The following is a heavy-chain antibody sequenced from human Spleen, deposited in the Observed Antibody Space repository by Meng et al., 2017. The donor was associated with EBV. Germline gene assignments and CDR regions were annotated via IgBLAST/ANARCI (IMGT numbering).Heavy chain of an antibody. D-gene: IGHD3-22*01. CDR2: ISGYNGNA. J-gene: IGHJ4*02. CDR3: ARRHYYDSSGYYYPDY. CDR1: VFTFTNYD. V-gene: IGHV1-18*01. Sequence: QVLVVESGAEMKEPGASVTVSCKAFVFTFTNYDISWVRQAPGQGLEWMGWISGYNGNANYAQKFQGRVTMTTDTSTTTAYMELRSLRSDDTAVYYCARRHYYDSSGYYYPDYWGQGTLVTVSS.